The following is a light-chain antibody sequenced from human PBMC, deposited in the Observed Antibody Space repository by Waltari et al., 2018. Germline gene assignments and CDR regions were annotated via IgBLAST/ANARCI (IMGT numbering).Light chain of an antibody. CDR1: SSLFSSSNSKTY. CDR3: HHYYIPPLT. V-gene: IGKV4-1*01. J-gene: IGKJ5*01. Sequence: DIVGTQYPDSLAGSLGERATINCKSSSSLFSSSNSKTYIAWYPHKPGQPPQLLIYWASIGASGVPDRFSGSGSGTDFTLTISSLQAEDVAVYYCHHYYIPPLTFGQGTRLEI. CDR2: WAS.